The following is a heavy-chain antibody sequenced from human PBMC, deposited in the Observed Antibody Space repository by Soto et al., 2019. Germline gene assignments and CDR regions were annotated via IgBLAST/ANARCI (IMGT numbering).Heavy chain of an antibody. J-gene: IGHJ6*02. D-gene: IGHD6-13*01. V-gene: IGHV3-33*01. CDR3: ARDFSGGEGGSIAAAGKPSYYYYYGMDV. CDR1: GFTFSSYG. Sequence: GGSLRLSCAASGFTFSSYGMHWVRQAPGKGLEWVAVIWYDGSNKYYADSVKGRFTISRDNSKNTLYLQMNSLRAEDRALYYCARDFSGGEGGSIAAAGKPSYYYYYGMDVWGQGTTVTVSS. CDR2: IWYDGSNK.